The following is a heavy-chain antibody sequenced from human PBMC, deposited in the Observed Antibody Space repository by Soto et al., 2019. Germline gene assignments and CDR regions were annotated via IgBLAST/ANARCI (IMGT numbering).Heavy chain of an antibody. V-gene: IGHV4-34*01. CDR1: GGSFSGYY. D-gene: IGHD6-13*01. CDR2: INQSGST. Sequence: QVQLQQWGAGLLKPSETLSLTCAVYGGSFSGYYWSWIRQPPGKGLEWIGEINQSGSTNYNPSLTSRVTISVDTSKNQFSLTLSSVTAADTAVYYCARTYSSSWSPFDYWGQGTLVTVSS. J-gene: IGHJ4*02. CDR3: ARTYSSSWSPFDY.